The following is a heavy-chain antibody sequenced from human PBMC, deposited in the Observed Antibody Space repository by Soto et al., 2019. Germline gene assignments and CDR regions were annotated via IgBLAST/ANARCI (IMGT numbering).Heavy chain of an antibody. J-gene: IGHJ3*02. CDR2: FDPEDGET. CDR1: GYTLTELS. V-gene: IGHV1-24*01. Sequence: ASVKVSCKVSGYTLTELSMHWVRQAPGKGLEWMGGFDPEDGETIYAQKFQGRVTMTEDTSTDTAYMELSSLRSEDAAVYYCATERPRTTYYYDSSGYYSPVIDAFDIWGQGTMVTVSS. CDR3: ATERPRTTYYYDSSGYYSPVIDAFDI. D-gene: IGHD3-22*01.